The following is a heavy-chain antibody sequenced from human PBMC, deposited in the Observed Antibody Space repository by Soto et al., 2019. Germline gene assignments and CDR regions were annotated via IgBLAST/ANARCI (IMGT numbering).Heavy chain of an antibody. D-gene: IGHD3-9*01. CDR1: GGTFSSYT. J-gene: IGHJ6*02. CDR3: ASDDILTGLPSYYYYGMDV. CDR2: IIPILGIA. V-gene: IGHV1-69*02. Sequence: QVQLVQSGAEVKKPGSSVKVSCKASGGTFSSYTISWVRQAPGQGLEWMGRIIPILGIANYAQKFQGRVTITADKSTSTAYMELSSLRSEDTAVYYCASDDILTGLPSYYYYGMDVWGQGTTVTVSS.